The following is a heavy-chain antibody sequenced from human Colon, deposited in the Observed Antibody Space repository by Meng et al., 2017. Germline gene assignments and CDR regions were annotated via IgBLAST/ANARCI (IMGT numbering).Heavy chain of an antibody. V-gene: IGHV1-46*01. CDR1: GFTFTTYY. Sequence: QVQLVQSGAEVKKPGASGKVSCKASGFTFTTYYMHWVRQAPGQGLEWMGIINPSGGNTGYPQKFQGRVTMTRDTATSTVYMELSSLTSEDTAVYYCAASGSNLLRYLYHWGQGTLVTVSS. J-gene: IGHJ1*01. D-gene: IGHD1-26*01. CDR3: AASGSNLLRYLYH. CDR2: INPSGGNT.